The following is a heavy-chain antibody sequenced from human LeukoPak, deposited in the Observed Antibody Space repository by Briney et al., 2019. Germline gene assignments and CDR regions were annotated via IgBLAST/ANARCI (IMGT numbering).Heavy chain of an antibody. D-gene: IGHD3-3*01. Sequence: GGSLRLSCAASGFTFSSYEMNWVRQAPGKGLEWVSYISSNGSTIYYADSVKGRFTISRDNAKNSLYLQMNSLRAEDTAVYYCARGIITIFGVVHDPWYYMDVWGKGTTVTVSS. CDR2: ISSNGSTI. J-gene: IGHJ6*03. CDR1: GFTFSSYE. CDR3: ARGIITIFGVVHDPWYYMDV. V-gene: IGHV3-48*03.